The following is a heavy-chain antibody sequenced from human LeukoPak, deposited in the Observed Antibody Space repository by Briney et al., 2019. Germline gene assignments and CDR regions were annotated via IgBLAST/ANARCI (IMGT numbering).Heavy chain of an antibody. V-gene: IGHV3-7*01. CDR2: LKEDGTEE. J-gene: IGHJ4*02. CDR3: AKEGGYCSSTSCYKGEFDY. Sequence: GGSLRLSCAASGFDFSSFSMSWVRQAPGKGLEWVANLKEDGTEEEYLDSVKGRFTIFRDNAKNSLDLQMNSLRAEDTAVYYCAKEGGYCSSTSCYKGEFDYWGQGTLVTVSS. CDR1: GFDFSSFS. D-gene: IGHD2-2*02.